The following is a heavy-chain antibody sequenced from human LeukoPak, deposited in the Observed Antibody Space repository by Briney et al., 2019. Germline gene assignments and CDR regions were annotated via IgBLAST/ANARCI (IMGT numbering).Heavy chain of an antibody. CDR1: GGSISSYY. J-gene: IGHJ5*02. Sequence: PSETLSLTCTVSGGSISSYYWSWIRQPPGKGLEWIGYIYYSGSTNYNPSLKSRVTISVDTSKNQFSLKLSSVTAADTAVYYCARDRSSSSHLGWFDPWGQGTLVTVSS. CDR3: ARDRSSSSHLGWFDP. CDR2: IYYSGST. V-gene: IGHV4-59*01. D-gene: IGHD6-6*01.